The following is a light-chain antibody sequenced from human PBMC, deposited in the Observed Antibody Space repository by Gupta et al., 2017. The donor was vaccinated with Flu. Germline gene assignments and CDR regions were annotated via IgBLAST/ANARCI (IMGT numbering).Light chain of an antibody. J-gene: IGKJ2*01. CDR1: QTVRKNY. CDR2: GAS. V-gene: IGKV3-20*01. Sequence: EVVLTQSPATLSLSPGESATLSCRASQTVRKNYLAWYQQKSGQAPRLLISGASKRGSGTPDRFSGGGSGTDFTLTISRLEPEDSAVYFCQQEGGIPHTFGQGTRLEIK. CDR3: QQEGGIPHT.